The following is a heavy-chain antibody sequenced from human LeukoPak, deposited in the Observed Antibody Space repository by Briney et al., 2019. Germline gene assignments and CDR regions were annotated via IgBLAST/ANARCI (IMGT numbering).Heavy chain of an antibody. CDR3: ARHRAYSYSSPFDI. J-gene: IGHJ3*02. CDR1: GGSISSYY. CDR2: IYYSGST. V-gene: IGHV4-59*08. D-gene: IGHD5-18*01. Sequence: SETLSLTCTVSGGSISSYYWSWIRQPPGKGLEWIGYIYYSGSTNSNASLKSRVTIFVDPSKNQFSLRLSSVTAADTAVYYCARHRAYSYSSPFDIWGQGTIDRVSS.